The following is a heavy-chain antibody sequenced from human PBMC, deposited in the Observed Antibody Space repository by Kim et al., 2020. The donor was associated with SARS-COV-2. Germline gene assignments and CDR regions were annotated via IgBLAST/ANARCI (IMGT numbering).Heavy chain of an antibody. D-gene: IGHD6-13*01. V-gene: IGHV1-18*01. J-gene: IGHJ5*02. CDR2: ISAYNGNT. CDR3: ARMDSSSWYNWFDP. CDR1: GYTFTSYG. Sequence: ASVKVSCKASGYTFTSYGISWVRQAPGQGLEWMGWISAYNGNTNYAQKLQGRVTMTTDTSTSTAYMELRSLRSDDTAVYYCARMDSSSWYNWFDPWGQGTLVTVSS.